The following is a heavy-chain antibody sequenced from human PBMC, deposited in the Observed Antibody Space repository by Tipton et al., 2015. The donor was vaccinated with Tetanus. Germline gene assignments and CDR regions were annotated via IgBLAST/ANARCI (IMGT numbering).Heavy chain of an antibody. CDR1: GGSISSSSYY. V-gene: IGHV4-39*01. J-gene: IGHJ1*01. CDR3: ARLIVGATTSEYFQH. D-gene: IGHD1-26*01. CDR2: T. Sequence: TLSLTCTVSGGSISSSSYYWGWIRQPPGKGLEWIGSTYYNPSLKSRVTISVYTSKNQFSLKLSSVTAADTAVYYCARLIVGATTSEYFQHWGQGTLVTVSS.